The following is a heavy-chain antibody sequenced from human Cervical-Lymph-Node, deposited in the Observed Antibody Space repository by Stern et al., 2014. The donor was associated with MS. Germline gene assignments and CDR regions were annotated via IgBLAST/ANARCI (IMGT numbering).Heavy chain of an antibody. V-gene: IGHV2-5*02. CDR2: IYWDDQK. J-gene: IGHJ4*02. CDR1: GFSLSTSGLG. Sequence: ESGPALVKPTQTLTLTCTFSGFSLSTSGLGVGWIRQPQGEALEWLAYIYWDDQKRYSPSLKSRLTITKDTSKNQVVLTLTNVDPVDTATYYCAHRTAGPFDYWGQGTLVTVSS. CDR3: AHRTAGPFDY.